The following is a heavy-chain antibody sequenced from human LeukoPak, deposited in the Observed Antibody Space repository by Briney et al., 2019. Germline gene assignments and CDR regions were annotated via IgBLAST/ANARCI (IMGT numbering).Heavy chain of an antibody. Sequence: GGTLRLSCAASGFTFNNYGMSWVRQAPGKGLEWVSGISGSGGSIYYADSVKGRFTISRDNSKNTLYLQLNSLRAEDTAIYYCAHHGGGTIRIAAFDIWGQGTMVTVSS. J-gene: IGHJ3*02. V-gene: IGHV3-23*01. D-gene: IGHD3-3*01. CDR2: ISGSGGSI. CDR3: AHHGGGTIRIAAFDI. CDR1: GFTFNNYG.